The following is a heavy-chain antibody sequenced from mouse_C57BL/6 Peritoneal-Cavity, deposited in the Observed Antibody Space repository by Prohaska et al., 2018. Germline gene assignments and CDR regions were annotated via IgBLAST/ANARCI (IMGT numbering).Heavy chain of an antibody. J-gene: IGHJ2*01. CDR1: GYTFTSYW. V-gene: IGHV1-61*01. D-gene: IGHD1-1*01. CDR3: ARDYDFDY. Sequence: QVQLQQSGPELVKPGASVKISCKASGYTFTSYWMDWVKQRPGQGLEWIGNIYPSDSETHYNQKFKDKATLTVDKSSRTAYMQLRSMTSEDSAVYYCARDYDFDYWGQGTTLTVSS. CDR2: IYPSDSET.